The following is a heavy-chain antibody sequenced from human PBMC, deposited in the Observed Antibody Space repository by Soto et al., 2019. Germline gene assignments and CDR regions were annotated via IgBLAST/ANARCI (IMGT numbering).Heavy chain of an antibody. CDR1: GGSISSYY. J-gene: IGHJ6*02. D-gene: IGHD2-2*02. CDR2: SYTSGST. V-gene: IGHV4-4*07. Sequence: QVQLQESGPGLVKPSETLSLTCTVSGGSISSYYWSWIRQPAGKGLEWIGRSYTSGSTNYNPSLTSRVTMSVDTSKNQFSLKLSSVTAADTAVYYCAREDIVVVPAAIWPYYYYGMDVWGQGTTVTVSS. CDR3: AREDIVVVPAAIWPYYYYGMDV.